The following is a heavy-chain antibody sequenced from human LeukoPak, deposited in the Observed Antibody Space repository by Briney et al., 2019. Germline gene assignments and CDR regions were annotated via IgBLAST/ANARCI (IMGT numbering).Heavy chain of an antibody. Sequence: GGSLRLSCAVSGFTFSTYSMNWVRQAPGKGPEGVSYIYSSSTYIYYANSVKGRFTISRDNAKNSLFLQMNSLRAEDTAVYYCARGLNNTGWELLDSWGQGTLVTVSS. CDR1: GFTFSTYS. V-gene: IGHV3-21*01. D-gene: IGHD1-26*01. J-gene: IGHJ4*02. CDR2: IYSSSTYI. CDR3: ARGLNNTGWELLDS.